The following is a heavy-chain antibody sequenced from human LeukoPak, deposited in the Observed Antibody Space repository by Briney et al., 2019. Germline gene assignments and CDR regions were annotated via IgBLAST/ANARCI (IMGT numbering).Heavy chain of an antibody. CDR1: GYTFTGYY. CDR2: INPKSGGT. Sequence: ASVKVSCKASGYTFTGYYMHWVRQAPGQGLEWMGRINPKSGGTNYAQKFQGRVTMTRDTSISTAYMELSRLRSDDTAVYYCARGGYGDPGPPDYWGQGTLVTVSS. J-gene: IGHJ4*02. V-gene: IGHV1-2*06. D-gene: IGHD4-17*01. CDR3: ARGGYGDPGPPDY.